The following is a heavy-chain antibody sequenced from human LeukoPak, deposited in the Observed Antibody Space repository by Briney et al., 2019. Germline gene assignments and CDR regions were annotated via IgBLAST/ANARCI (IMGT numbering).Heavy chain of an antibody. CDR3: ARQGYTAAYYFLDF. CDR2: IYTTGTA. V-gene: IGHV4-4*07. D-gene: IGHD2/OR15-2a*01. CDR1: GGSIRSYY. J-gene: IGHJ4*02. Sequence: SETLSLTCDVSGGSIRSYYWGWVRQPAGKGLEWIGRIYTTGTANFNPSLKSRLTMSVDTSKNQFSLNLTSVTAADTAVYFCARQGYTAAYYFLDFWSPGTLVTVPS.